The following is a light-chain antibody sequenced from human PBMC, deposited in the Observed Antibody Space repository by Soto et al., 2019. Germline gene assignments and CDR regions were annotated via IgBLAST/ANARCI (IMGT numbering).Light chain of an antibody. V-gene: IGKV3-20*01. J-gene: IGKJ5*01. CDR2: GAS. CDR1: QSVSRNY. CDR3: QQYANSPIT. Sequence: EIVLTQSLGTLSSSPGERATLSCRASQSVSRNYLAWYQQKPGQAPRLLIYGASIRATGIPDRFSGSGSETDFTLTIGRLEPEDFAVYYCQQYANSPITFGQGTRLEIK.